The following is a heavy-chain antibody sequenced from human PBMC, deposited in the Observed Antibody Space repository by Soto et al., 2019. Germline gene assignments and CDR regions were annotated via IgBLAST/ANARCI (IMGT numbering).Heavy chain of an antibody. J-gene: IGHJ1*01. CDR3: ANSIAAAGTIAEYFQP. Sequence: GGSLRLSCAASGFTFSSYAISWVRQAPGKGLEWVSAISGSGGSTYYADSVKGRFTISRDNSKNTLYLQMNSLRAEDTAVYYCANSIAAAGTIAEYFQPWGQGTLVTVSS. CDR1: GFTFSSYA. CDR2: ISGSGGST. D-gene: IGHD6-13*01. V-gene: IGHV3-23*01.